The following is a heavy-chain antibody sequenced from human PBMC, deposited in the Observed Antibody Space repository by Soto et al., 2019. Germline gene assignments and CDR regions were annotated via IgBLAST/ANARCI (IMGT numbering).Heavy chain of an antibody. J-gene: IGHJ4*02. CDR2: ISYDGSNK. D-gene: IGHD3-9*01. CDR3: AKDLKHLLRGDPLRYFDWLLDY. Sequence: GGSLRLSCAASGFTFSSYGMHWVRQAPGKGLEWVAVISYDGSNKYYADSVKGRFTISRDNSKNTLYLQMNSLRAEDTAVYYCAKDLKHLLRGDPLRYFDWLLDYWGQGTLVTVSS. V-gene: IGHV3-30*18. CDR1: GFTFSSYG.